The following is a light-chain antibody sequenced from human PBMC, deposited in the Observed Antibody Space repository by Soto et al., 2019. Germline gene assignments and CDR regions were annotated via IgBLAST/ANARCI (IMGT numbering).Light chain of an antibody. CDR1: QSVASIY. V-gene: IGKV3-20*01. CDR2: GAS. CDR3: QQYGGSRWT. J-gene: IGKJ1*01. Sequence: EIVLTQSPGNLSLSPGERATLSCRASQSVASIYLAWYQQKPGQAPRLLIYGASTRATGIPDRFSGSGSGTDFTLTISRLEPEDSAVYYCQQYGGSRWTFGQGTKVEIK.